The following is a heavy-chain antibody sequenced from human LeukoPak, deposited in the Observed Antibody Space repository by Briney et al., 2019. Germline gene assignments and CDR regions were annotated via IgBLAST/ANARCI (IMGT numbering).Heavy chain of an antibody. Sequence: GESLKISCKGSGYSFTNYWIAWVRQMPGKGLEWMGIIYPGDSDTTYSPSFQGQVTISADKSISTAFLQWSSLKASDTAMYYCARANWATSAFDYWGQGTLVTVSS. CDR1: GYSFTNYW. D-gene: IGHD7-27*01. J-gene: IGHJ4*02. V-gene: IGHV5-51*01. CDR2: IYPGDSDT. CDR3: ARANWATSAFDY.